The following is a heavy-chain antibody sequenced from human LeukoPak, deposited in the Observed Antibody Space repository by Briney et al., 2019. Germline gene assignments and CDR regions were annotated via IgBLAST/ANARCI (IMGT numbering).Heavy chain of an antibody. CDR1: GYSISSGYY. Sequence: PSETLSLTCAVSGYSISSGYYWGWIRQPPGKGLEWIGSIYYSGSTYYNPSLKSRVTISLATSKNQFSLKLSSVTAADTAVYYCARHRYSAYASSDYWGQGTLVTVSS. D-gene: IGHD5-12*01. J-gene: IGHJ4*02. CDR2: IYYSGST. CDR3: ARHRYSAYASSDY. V-gene: IGHV4-38-2*01.